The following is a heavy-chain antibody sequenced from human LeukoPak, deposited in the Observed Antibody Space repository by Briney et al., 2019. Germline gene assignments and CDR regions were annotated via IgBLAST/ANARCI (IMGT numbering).Heavy chain of an antibody. CDR3: ATVDYQGFLGGYAGFDI. D-gene: IGHD6-25*01. Sequence: ASVKVSCKASGYTFSSYYMQWVRQAPGQGLEWMGIINPISGSTVYAQKFQGRVTMTEDTSTDTAYMELSSLRSEDTAVYYCATVDYQGFLGGYAGFDIWGQGTMVTVSS. CDR1: GYTFSSYY. V-gene: IGHV1-46*01. CDR2: INPISGST. J-gene: IGHJ3*02.